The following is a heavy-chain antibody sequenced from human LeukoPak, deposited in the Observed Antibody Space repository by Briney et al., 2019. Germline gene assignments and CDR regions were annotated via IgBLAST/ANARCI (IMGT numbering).Heavy chain of an antibody. D-gene: IGHD1-26*01. CDR1: GFTFSSYA. V-gene: IGHV3-23*01. CDR2: INDNGDGT. Sequence: GGSLRLSCAASGFTFSSYAMSWVRQAPGKGLKWVSTINDNGDGTYYADSVKGRFTISRDNFYNTVSLQMNSLRDEDTGVYCCAKGLRTGVGPYMGYHYYMDVWGKGATVTVSS. CDR3: AKGLRTGVGPYMGYHYYMDV. J-gene: IGHJ6*03.